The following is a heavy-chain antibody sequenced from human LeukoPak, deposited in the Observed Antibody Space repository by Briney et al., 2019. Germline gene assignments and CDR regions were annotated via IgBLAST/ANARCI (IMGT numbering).Heavy chain of an antibody. CDR2: IYYSGST. J-gene: IGHJ4*02. D-gene: IGHD5-12*01. CDR3: ARVVYSGYDWFYFDY. V-gene: IGHV4-59*01. Sequence: SETLSLTCTVSGGSISSYYWSWIRQPPGNGLEWIGYIYYSGSTNYNPSLKSRVTISVDTSKNQFSLKLSSVTAADTAVYYCARVVYSGYDWFYFDYWGQGTLVTVSS. CDR1: GGSISSYY.